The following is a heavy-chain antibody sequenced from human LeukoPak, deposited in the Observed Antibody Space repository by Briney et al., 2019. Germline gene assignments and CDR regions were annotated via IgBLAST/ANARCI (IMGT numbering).Heavy chain of an antibody. D-gene: IGHD3-22*01. Sequence: GGSLRLSCAASGFTFSSYAMSWVRQAPRKGPEWVSAISGSGGSTYYADSVKGRFTISRDNSKNTLYLQMNSLRAEDTAVYYCAKVLSYYDSSGSANFDYWGQGTLVTVSS. CDR2: ISGSGGST. V-gene: IGHV3-23*01. CDR1: GFTFSSYA. CDR3: AKVLSYYDSSGSANFDY. J-gene: IGHJ4*02.